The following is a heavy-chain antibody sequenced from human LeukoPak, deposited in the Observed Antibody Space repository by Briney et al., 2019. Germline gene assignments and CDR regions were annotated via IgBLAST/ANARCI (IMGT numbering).Heavy chain of an antibody. D-gene: IGHD3-22*01. CDR2: VSHSGST. CDR3: ARDPVHYYDSRGGNWFDP. CDR1: GYSISSGYY. J-gene: IGHJ5*02. Sequence: SETLSLTCTVSGYSISSGYYWGWIRQPPGKGLEWIGGVSHSGSTYYNPSLKSRVTISVDTSKNQFSLELSSVTAADTAVYYCARDPVHYYDSRGGNWFDPWGQGTLVTVSS. V-gene: IGHV4-38-2*02.